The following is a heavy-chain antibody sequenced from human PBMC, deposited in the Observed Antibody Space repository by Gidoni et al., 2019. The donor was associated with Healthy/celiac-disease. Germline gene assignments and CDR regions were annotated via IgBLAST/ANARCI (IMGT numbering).Heavy chain of an antibody. D-gene: IGHD6-13*01. CDR1: GFTFSSYD. CDR2: IGTAGDT. CDR3: ARAGIAAASYYYYGMDV. V-gene: IGHV3-13*01. J-gene: IGHJ6*02. Sequence: EVQLVESGGGLVQPGGSLRLSCAASGFTFSSYDMHWVRQATGKGLEWVSAIGTAGDTYYPGSVKGRFTISRENAKNSLYLQMNSLRAGDTAVYYCARAGIAAASYYYYGMDVWGQGTTVTVSS.